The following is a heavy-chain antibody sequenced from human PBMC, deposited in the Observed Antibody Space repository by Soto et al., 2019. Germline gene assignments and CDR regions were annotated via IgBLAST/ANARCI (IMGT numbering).Heavy chain of an antibody. J-gene: IGHJ4*02. D-gene: IGHD3-9*01. V-gene: IGHV1-69*02. CDR3: AEERYYDILTGYGPLHY. CDR2: IIPILGIA. Sequence: ASVKVSCKASGGTFSSYTISWVRQAPGQGLEWMGRIIPILGIANYAQKFQGRVTITADKSTSTAYMELSSLRSEDTAVYYCAEERYYDILTGYGPLHYWGQGTLVTVSS. CDR1: GGTFSSYT.